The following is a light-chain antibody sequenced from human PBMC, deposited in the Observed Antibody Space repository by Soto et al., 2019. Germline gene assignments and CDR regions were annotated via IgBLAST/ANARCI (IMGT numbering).Light chain of an antibody. CDR3: QQYNNWTPWT. J-gene: IGKJ1*01. V-gene: IGKV3-15*01. CDR1: QSVSSN. CDR2: GAS. Sequence: EIVMTQSPATLSVSPGERATLSCRASQSVSSNLAWYQQKPGQAPRLLIYGASTRATGIPARFSGSGSGTEFTLTISNLQSQDYAVYYCQQYNNWTPWTFGQGTKVEIK.